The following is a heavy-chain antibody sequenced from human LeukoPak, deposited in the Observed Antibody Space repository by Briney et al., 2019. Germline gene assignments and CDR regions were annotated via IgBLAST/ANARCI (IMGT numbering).Heavy chain of an antibody. D-gene: IGHD3-3*01. J-gene: IGHJ6*03. V-gene: IGHV4-38-2*02. CDR2: IYHSGST. CDR3: ARDAHYDFWSGYYTGNMDV. CDR1: GYSISSGYY. Sequence: SETLSLTCAVSGYSISSGYYWGWIRQPPGKGLEWIGSIYHSGSTYYNPSLESRVTISVDTSKNQFSLKLSSVTAADTAVYYCARDAHYDFWSGYYTGNMDVWGKGTTVTVSS.